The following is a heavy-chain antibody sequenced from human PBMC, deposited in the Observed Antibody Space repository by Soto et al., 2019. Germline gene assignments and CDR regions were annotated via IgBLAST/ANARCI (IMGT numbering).Heavy chain of an antibody. V-gene: IGHV4-31*03. CDR2: IYYSGST. CDR3: ARDRGYDSSGYYPLRAFDI. CDR1: GGSISSGGYY. Sequence: QVQLQESGPGLVKPSQTLSLTCTVSGGSISSGGYYWSWIRQHPGKGLEWIGYIYYSGSTYYNPSLKSRVTISVDTSKNQFSLKLSSVTAADTAVYYCARDRGYDSSGYYPLRAFDIWGQGTMVTVSS. J-gene: IGHJ3*02. D-gene: IGHD3-22*01.